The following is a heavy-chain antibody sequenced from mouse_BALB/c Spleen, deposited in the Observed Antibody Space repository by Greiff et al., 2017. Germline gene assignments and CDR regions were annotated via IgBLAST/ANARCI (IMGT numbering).Heavy chain of an antibody. V-gene: IGHV1-5*01. CDR2: IYPGNSDT. J-gene: IGHJ1*01. D-gene: IGHD1-1*01. CDR3: TGTVVDYWYFDV. CDR1: GYTFTSYW. Sequence: EVQLQQSGTVLARPGASVKMSCKASGYTFTSYWMHWVKQRPGQGLEWIGAIYPGNSDTSYNQKFKGKAKLTAVTSTSTAYMELSSLTNEDSAVYYCTGTVVDYWYFDVWGAGTTVTVAS.